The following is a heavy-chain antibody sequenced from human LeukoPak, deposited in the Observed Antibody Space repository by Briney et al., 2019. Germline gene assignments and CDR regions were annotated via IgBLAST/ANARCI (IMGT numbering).Heavy chain of an antibody. CDR2: ISGSGGST. CDR1: GLTFRNTA. Sequence: PGGSLRLSCAASGLTFRNTAMSWVRQAPGKGLEWVSSISGSGGSTYYADFVRGRFSISRDNSKNTIYLQMNSLRAEDTALYYCAKAAAAPGFDFWGQGTLVTVSS. V-gene: IGHV3-23*01. CDR3: AKAAAAPGFDF. D-gene: IGHD6-13*01. J-gene: IGHJ4*02.